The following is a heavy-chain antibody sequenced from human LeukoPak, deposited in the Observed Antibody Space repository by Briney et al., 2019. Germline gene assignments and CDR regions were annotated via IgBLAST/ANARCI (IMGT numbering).Heavy chain of an antibody. V-gene: IGHV4-59*01. J-gene: IGHJ6*04. D-gene: IGHD3-10*01. Sequence: SETLSLTCTVSGGSISSYYWSWIRQPPGKGLEWIGYIYYSGSTNYNPSLKSRVTISVDTSKNQFSLKLSSVTAADTAVYYCARDGGNMWFGEALSYYYGMDVWGKGTTVTVSS. CDR1: GGSISSYY. CDR2: IYYSGST. CDR3: ARDGGNMWFGEALSYYYGMDV.